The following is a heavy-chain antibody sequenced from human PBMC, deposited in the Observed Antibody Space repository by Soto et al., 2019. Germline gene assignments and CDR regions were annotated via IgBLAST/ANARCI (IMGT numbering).Heavy chain of an antibody. CDR3: ARQVFNMDRGPFDP. J-gene: IGHJ5*02. CDR1: GYTFTNYW. V-gene: IGHV5-51*01. CDR2: IYPGDSDT. D-gene: IGHD3-10*01. Sequence: GESLKISCQGSGYTFTNYWIGWVRQRPGKGLEWMGVIYPGDSDTKYSPSFQGQVTMSVDNSISTAYLQWRSLRASDTAIYYCARQVFNMDRGPFDPWGQGTLVTVSS.